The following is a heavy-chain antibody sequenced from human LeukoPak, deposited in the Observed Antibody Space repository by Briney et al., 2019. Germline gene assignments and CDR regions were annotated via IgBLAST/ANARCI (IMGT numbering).Heavy chain of an antibody. CDR3: ARVAFLEWQYLYYFDY. J-gene: IGHJ4*02. CDR2: ISSSSSYI. V-gene: IGHV3-21*01. Sequence: GGSLRLSCAASGFTFSSYSMNWVRQAPGKGLEWVSSISSSSSYIYYADSVKGRFTISRDNAKNSLYLQMNSLRAEDTAVYYCARVAFLEWQYLYYFDYWGQAILVTVSS. CDR1: GFTFSSYS. D-gene: IGHD3-3*02.